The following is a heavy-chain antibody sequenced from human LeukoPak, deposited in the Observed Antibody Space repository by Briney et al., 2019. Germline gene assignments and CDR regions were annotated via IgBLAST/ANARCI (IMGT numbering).Heavy chain of an antibody. V-gene: IGHV3-74*01. Sequence: PGGSLRLSCAASRYTFSSYWMHWVRQAQGKGLVWVSRINSDGSSTSYADSVKGRFTISRDNAKNTLYLQMNSLRAEDTAVYYCARVRVTIFGVVISYFDYWGQGTLVTVSS. D-gene: IGHD3-3*01. CDR1: RYTFSSYW. J-gene: IGHJ4*02. CDR2: INSDGSST. CDR3: ARVRVTIFGVVISYFDY.